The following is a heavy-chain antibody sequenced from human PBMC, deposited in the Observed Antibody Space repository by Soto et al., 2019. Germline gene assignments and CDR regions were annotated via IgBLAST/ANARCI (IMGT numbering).Heavy chain of an antibody. V-gene: IGHV1-46*01. CDR3: ARGGHVVVVTAALDY. CDR1: RDTFTDYY. J-gene: IGHJ4*02. CDR2: VNPSGGHT. D-gene: IGHD2-21*02. Sequence: QVQLMQSGAEVKKPGASVKVSCKASRDTFTDYYIHWVRQAPGQGLEWMGTVNPSGGHTTYAQHFLGRVTMTRDTSTSTLYMELTSLTSDHTAIYYRARGGHVVVVTAALDYWGQGTLVTVSS.